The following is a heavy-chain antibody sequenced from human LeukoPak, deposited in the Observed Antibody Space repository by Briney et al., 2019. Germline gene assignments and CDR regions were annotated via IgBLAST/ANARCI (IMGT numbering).Heavy chain of an antibody. Sequence: SETLSLTCTVSGGSISSGGYYWSWIRQHPGKGLEWIGYIYYSGSTYYNPSLKSRVTISVDTSKNQFSLKLSSVTAADTAVYYCAGENQLLEWFDPWGQGTLVTVSS. CDR1: GGSISSGGYY. J-gene: IGHJ5*02. V-gene: IGHV4-31*03. D-gene: IGHD2-2*01. CDR2: IYYSGST. CDR3: AGENQLLEWFDP.